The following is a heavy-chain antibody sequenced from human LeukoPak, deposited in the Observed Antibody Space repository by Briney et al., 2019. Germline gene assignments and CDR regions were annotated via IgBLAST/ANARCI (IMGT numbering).Heavy chain of an antibody. J-gene: IGHJ4*02. V-gene: IGHV1-2*02. CDR3: ASGSGTYSPDY. CDR2: ITPNSGCS. CDR1: GYTFTGQY. Sequence: ASVKVSCKASGYTFTGQYLHLVRQAPGQGLEWMGGITPNSGCSNYAQKFLGRVTMTRDTSISTAYMELRRLRPADTAVYSSASGSGTYSPDYWGQGTLVTVSS. D-gene: IGHD3-10*01.